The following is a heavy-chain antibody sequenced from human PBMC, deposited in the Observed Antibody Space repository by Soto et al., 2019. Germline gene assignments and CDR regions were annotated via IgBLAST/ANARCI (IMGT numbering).Heavy chain of an antibody. CDR2: VNDSGNI. CDR3: ARGLILWFGELSRRGGYYYYMDV. D-gene: IGHD3-10*01. Sequence: QVQLQQWGAGLLKPSETLSLTCAVYGGSFSGYQWSWIRQTPGKGLEWIGEVNDSGNINYNPSLKSRVTILVAPPKKHRSLKLSSVTAAATAVYYCARGLILWFGELSRRGGYYYYMDVWGKGTTVTISS. CDR1: GGSFSGYQ. J-gene: IGHJ6*03. V-gene: IGHV4-34*01.